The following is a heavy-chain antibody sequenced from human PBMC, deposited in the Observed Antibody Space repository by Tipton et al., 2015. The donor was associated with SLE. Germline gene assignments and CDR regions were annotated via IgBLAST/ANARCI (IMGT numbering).Heavy chain of an antibody. CDR1: GFTFHTYA. V-gene: IGHV3-23*01. J-gene: IGHJ6*02. CDR2: ISGSGDST. D-gene: IGHD3-22*01. Sequence: SLRLSCAASGFTFHTYAMNWVRQAPGKGLEWVSGISGSGDSTYYADSVKGRFTISRDNAKNTLYLQMHSLRVDDTAVYYCGRGVYSEGSVGMDVWGQGTTVTVSS. CDR3: GRGVYSEGSVGMDV.